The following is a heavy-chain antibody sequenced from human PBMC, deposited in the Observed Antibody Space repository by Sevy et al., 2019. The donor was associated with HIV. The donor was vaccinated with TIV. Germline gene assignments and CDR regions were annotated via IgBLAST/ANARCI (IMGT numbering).Heavy chain of an antibody. V-gene: IGHV3-7*01. CDR3: ARVTQTTGAFDI. D-gene: IGHD1-7*01. CDR2: IKQDGSEK. CDR1: RFTFSSYW. Sequence: GGSLRLSCAASRFTFSSYWMSWVRQAPGKGLEWVANIKQDGSEKYYVDSVKGRFTISRDNAKNSLYLQMNSLRAEDTAVYYCARVTQTTGAFDIWGQGTMVTVSS. J-gene: IGHJ3*02.